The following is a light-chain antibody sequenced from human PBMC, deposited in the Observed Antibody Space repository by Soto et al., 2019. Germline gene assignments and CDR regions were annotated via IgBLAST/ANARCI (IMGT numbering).Light chain of an antibody. CDR1: QSVSSW. Sequence: DIQMTQSPSTLSASVGDRVTITCRASQSVSSWLAWYQQKPGKAPKVLIYDASTLESGVPSRFSGSGSGTEFTLTISCLQPDDFATYYCQEYSNFWTFGQGTKVEMK. CDR2: DAS. J-gene: IGKJ1*01. CDR3: QEYSNFWT. V-gene: IGKV1-5*01.